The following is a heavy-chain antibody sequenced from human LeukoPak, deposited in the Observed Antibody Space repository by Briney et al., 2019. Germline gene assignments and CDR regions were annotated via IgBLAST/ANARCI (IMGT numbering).Heavy chain of an antibody. CDR1: GFTFSSYW. D-gene: IGHD6-13*01. J-gene: IGHJ3*02. CDR3: AKDLWYRGGRLSDAFDI. V-gene: IGHV3-74*01. CDR2: INGDGRNI. Sequence: GGSLRLSCVASGFTFSSYWMHWVRQDPRKGLVWVSRINGDGRNINYADSVRGRFTISRDNAKNTLYLQMNSLRAEDTAVYYCAKDLWYRGGRLSDAFDIWGQGTMVTVSS.